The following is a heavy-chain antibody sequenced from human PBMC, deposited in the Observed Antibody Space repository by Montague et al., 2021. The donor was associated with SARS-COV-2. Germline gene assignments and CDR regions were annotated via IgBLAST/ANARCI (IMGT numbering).Heavy chain of an antibody. CDR2: IHHGGST. CDR3: ARLGDGVVPSPILGVGPYYSYYYMDX. V-gene: IGHV4-34*01. Sequence: ETLSLTCAVHGGSFSTYSWNWIRQPPGKGLEWIGEIHHGGSTNYNPSLKSRVTISADTSKNQFSLKLSSVAAADTAVYYCARLGDGVVPSPILGVGPYYSYYYMDXWGKGTTVTVSS. CDR1: GGSFSTYS. D-gene: IGHD3-10*01. J-gene: IGHJ6*03.